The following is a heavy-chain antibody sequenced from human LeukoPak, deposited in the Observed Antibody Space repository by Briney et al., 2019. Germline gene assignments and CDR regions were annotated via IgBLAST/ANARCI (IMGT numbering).Heavy chain of an antibody. CDR1: GFPFSNHA. J-gene: IGHJ4*02. CDR2: ISGGGTAT. V-gene: IGHV3-23*01. Sequence: GGSLRLSCAASGFPFSNHAMTWVRQAPGRGLEWVSVISGGGTATYYADSVKGRLTISRDNSKNTLYLQMNSLRVEDTAVYYCAKTQGSSWYGADYWGQGTLVTVSS. CDR3: AKTQGSSWYGADY. D-gene: IGHD6-13*01.